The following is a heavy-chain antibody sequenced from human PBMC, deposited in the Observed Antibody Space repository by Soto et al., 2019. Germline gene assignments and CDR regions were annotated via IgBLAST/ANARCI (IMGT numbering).Heavy chain of an antibody. D-gene: IGHD1-1*01. CDR3: VRDGTKTLRDWFDP. J-gene: IGHJ5*02. CDR2: IYATGTT. CDR1: GASISGYY. Sequence: SETLSLTCTVSGASISGYYWGWIRKSAGKGLEWIGRIYATGTTDYNPSLKSRVMMSVDTSKKQFSLRLRSVTAADTAVYYCVRDGTKTLRDWFDPWGQGISVTVS. V-gene: IGHV4-4*07.